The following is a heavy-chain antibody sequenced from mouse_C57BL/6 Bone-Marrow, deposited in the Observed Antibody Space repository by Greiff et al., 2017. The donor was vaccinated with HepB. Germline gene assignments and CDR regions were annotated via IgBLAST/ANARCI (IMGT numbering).Heavy chain of an antibody. D-gene: IGHD1-1*01. V-gene: IGHV5-6*02. Sequence: EVMLVESGGDLVKPGGSLKLSCAASGFTFSSYGMSWVRQTPDKRLEWVATISSGGSYTYYPDSVKGRFTISRDNAKNTLYLQMSSLKSEDTAMYYCARGIRPITTVVATDYWGQGTTLTVSS. CDR3: ARGIRPITTVVATDY. CDR1: GFTFSSYG. J-gene: IGHJ2*01. CDR2: ISSGGSYT.